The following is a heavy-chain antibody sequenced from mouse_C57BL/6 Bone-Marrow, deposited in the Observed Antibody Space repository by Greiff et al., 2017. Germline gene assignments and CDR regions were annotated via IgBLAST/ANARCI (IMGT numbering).Heavy chain of an antibody. CDR2: INPNNGGI. CDR3: ARPPLFYYAMDY. J-gene: IGHJ4*01. Sequence: VQLLQSGPDLVKPGASVKMSCTASGFTFTDYNMHWVKQTHGKSLEWIGYINPNNGGISYNQKVKGQATLTVNKSTSTAYMELRSLTSEDSAVYYCARPPLFYYAMDYWGQGTSVTVSS. CDR1: GFTFTDYN. D-gene: IGHD2-3*01. V-gene: IGHV1-22*01.